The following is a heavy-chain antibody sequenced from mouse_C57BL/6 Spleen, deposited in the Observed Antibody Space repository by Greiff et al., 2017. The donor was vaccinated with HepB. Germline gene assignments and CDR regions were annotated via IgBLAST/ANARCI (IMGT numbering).Heavy chain of an antibody. D-gene: IGHD2-4*01. V-gene: IGHV1-54*01. CDR1: GYAFTNYL. Sequence: QVQLKQSGAELVRPGTSVKVSCKASGYAFTNYLIEWVKQRPGQGLEWIGVINPGSGGTNYNEKFKGKATLTADKSSSTAYMQLSSLTSEDSAVYFCARSLDYDEGFAYWGQGTLVTVSA. CDR3: ARSLDYDEGFAY. J-gene: IGHJ3*01. CDR2: INPGSGGT.